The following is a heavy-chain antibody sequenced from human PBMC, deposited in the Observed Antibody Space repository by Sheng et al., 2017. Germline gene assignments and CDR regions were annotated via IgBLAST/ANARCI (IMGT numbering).Heavy chain of an antibody. CDR1: GFSLSNARNG. CDR3: ARIVYSSGLNYYYMDV. V-gene: IGHV2-26*02. CDR2: IFSNDEK. J-gene: IGHJ6*03. Sequence: QVTLKESGPVLVKPTETLTLTCTVSGFSLSNARNGCXLDPSAPREGLEWLAHIFSNDEKSYSTSLKSRLTISKDTSKSQVVLTMTNMDPVDTATYYCARIVYSSGLNYYYMDVWGKGGPRSPSP. D-gene: IGHD6-19*01.